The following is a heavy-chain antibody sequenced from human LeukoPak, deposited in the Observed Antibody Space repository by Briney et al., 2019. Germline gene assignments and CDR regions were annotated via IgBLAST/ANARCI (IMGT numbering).Heavy chain of an antibody. V-gene: IGHV3-23*01. D-gene: IGHD6-19*01. CDR2: ISGSGGST. CDR1: GFTFDDYA. J-gene: IGHJ4*02. Sequence: GGSLRLSCTASGFTFDDYAMHWVRQTPGKGLEWVSLISGSGGSTYSADSLKGRFTISRDNSKNTLYLQINSLRTDDTAVFYCARGGLGSAFDNWGQGTLVTVSS. CDR3: ARGGLGSAFDN.